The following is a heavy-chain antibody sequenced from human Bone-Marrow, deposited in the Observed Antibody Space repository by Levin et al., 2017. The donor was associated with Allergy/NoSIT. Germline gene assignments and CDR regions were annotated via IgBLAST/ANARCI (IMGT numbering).Heavy chain of an antibody. V-gene: IGHV3-21*01. CDR2: ISISGTSR. Sequence: GGSLRLSCAASGFPFNRYSINWVRQAPGRGLEWVSSISISGTSRHYATSVKGRFTISRDNARNSVFLQMDSLRAEDTAVYYCARDYFYDNSGYYDFGYWGQGTLVTVSS. J-gene: IGHJ4*02. CDR3: ARDYFYDNSGYYDFGY. D-gene: IGHD3-22*01. CDR1: GFPFNRYS.